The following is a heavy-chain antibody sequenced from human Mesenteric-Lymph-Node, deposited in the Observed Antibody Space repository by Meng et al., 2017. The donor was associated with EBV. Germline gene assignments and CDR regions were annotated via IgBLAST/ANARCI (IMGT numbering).Heavy chain of an antibody. CDR1: GGSVSSGSYY. CDR3: RYYYDSSGYSLDY. Sequence: QLQLQESGPGLVKPSETLSLPCTVSGGSVSSGSYYWSWIRQPPGKGLEWIGYVYYHTGRTDYNPSLKSRVTISVDPSKNQFSLKLSSVTAADTAVYYCRYYYDSSGYSLDYWGQGTLVTASS. CDR2: VYYHTGRT. J-gene: IGHJ4*02. V-gene: IGHV4-61*01. D-gene: IGHD3-22*01.